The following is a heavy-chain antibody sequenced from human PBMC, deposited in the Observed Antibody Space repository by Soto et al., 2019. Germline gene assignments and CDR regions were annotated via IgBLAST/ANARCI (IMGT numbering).Heavy chain of an antibody. J-gene: IGHJ5*02. CDR3: VQGRYPTMATPLDH. CDR2: ISWDSTTV. Sequence: EVQLVESGGGLVQPGRSLRLSCSASGFTFVNCAMHWVRHAPGKGLEWVSGISWDSTTVGYADSVKGRFTISRVDAKISLYLQMNSLRREDTALYYCVQGRYPTMATPLDHWGQGTLGTLSS. V-gene: IGHV3-9*01. CDR1: GFTFVNCA. D-gene: IGHD2-2*01.